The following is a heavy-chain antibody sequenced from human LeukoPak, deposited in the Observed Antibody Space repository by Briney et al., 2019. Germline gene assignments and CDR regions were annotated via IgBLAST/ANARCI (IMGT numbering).Heavy chain of an antibody. J-gene: IGHJ3*02. D-gene: IGHD3-10*01. CDR2: TYWNDDK. CDR1: GFSLSTSGVG. Sequence: SGPTLVKPTQTLTLTCTFSGFSLSTSGVGVGWIRQPPGKALEWLALTYWNDDKRYSPSLKSRLTITKDTSKNQVVLTMTNMDPVDTATYYCAHRSYYMAFDIWGQGTMVTVSS. CDR3: AHRSYYMAFDI. V-gene: IGHV2-5*01.